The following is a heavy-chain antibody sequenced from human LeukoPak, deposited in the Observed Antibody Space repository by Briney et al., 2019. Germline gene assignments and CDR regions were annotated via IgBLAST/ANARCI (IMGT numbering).Heavy chain of an antibody. V-gene: IGHV4-31*03. J-gene: IGHJ5*02. CDR3: ATSETNTGGFDP. CDR1: GGSISSGGYY. D-gene: IGHD3-10*01. Sequence: SETLSLTCTVSGGSISSGGYYWSWIRQHPGKGLEWIGYIYYSGSTYYNPSLKSRVTISVDTSKNQFSLKLSSVTAADTAVYYCATSETNTGGFDPWGQGTLVTVSS. CDR2: IYYSGST.